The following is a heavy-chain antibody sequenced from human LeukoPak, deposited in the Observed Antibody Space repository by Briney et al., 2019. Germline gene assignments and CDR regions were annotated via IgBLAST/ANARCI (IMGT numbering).Heavy chain of an antibody. J-gene: IGHJ4*02. CDR1: GLTFSSYA. V-gene: IGHV3-30-3*01. CDR3: ARNPLPAAIYGPIDY. Sequence: GGSLRLSCAASGLTFSSYAMHWVRQAPGKGLEWVAVISYDGSNKYYADSVKGRFTISRDNSQNTLYLQMNSLRAEDTAVYYCARNPLPAAIYGPIDYWGQGTLVTVSS. D-gene: IGHD2-2*02. CDR2: ISYDGSNK.